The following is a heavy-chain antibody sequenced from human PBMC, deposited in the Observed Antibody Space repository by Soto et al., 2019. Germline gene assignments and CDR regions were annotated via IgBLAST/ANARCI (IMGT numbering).Heavy chain of an antibody. J-gene: IGHJ3*02. Sequence: EVQLVESGGGLVQPGGSLRLSCAASGFTFRSYWMHWVRQVPGKGLVWVSRSNRDGSSTSYADSVKGRFTISRDNAKNTLYLQMNSLRAEDTAVYYCARVGMITFGGVIAILQAFDIWGQGTMVTVSS. CDR3: ARVGMITFGGVIAILQAFDI. CDR1: GFTFRSYW. V-gene: IGHV3-74*01. CDR2: SNRDGSST. D-gene: IGHD3-16*02.